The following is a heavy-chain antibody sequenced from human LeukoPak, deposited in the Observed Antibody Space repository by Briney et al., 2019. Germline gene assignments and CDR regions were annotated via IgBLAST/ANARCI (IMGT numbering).Heavy chain of an antibody. D-gene: IGHD3-22*01. Sequence: GGSLRLSCAASGFTFSSYSMNWVRQAPGKGLEWVSVIYSGGSTYYADSVKGRFTISRDNSKNTLYLQMNSLRAEDTAVYYCAVDSRGAEYFQHWGQGTLVTVSS. CDR2: IYSGGST. CDR3: AVDSRGAEYFQH. V-gene: IGHV3-53*01. CDR1: GFTFSSYS. J-gene: IGHJ1*01.